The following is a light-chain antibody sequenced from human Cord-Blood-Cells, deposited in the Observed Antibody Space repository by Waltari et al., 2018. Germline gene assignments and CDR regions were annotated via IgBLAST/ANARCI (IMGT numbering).Light chain of an antibody. CDR1: SSDAGSYNL. CDR3: CSYAGSSTWV. Sequence: QSALTQPASVSGSPGQSITISCTGPSSDAGSYNLVAWYHQHPGNAPKPMIYEVSKRPSGVSNRFSGSKSGNTASLTISGLQAEDEADYYCCSYAGSSTWVFGGGTKLTVL. V-gene: IGLV2-23*02. CDR2: EVS. J-gene: IGLJ3*02.